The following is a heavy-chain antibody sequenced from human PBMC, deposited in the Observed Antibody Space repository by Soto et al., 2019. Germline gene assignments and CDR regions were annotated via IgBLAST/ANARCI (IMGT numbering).Heavy chain of an antibody. CDR1: GGSISSSSYY. CDR2: IYYSGST. Sequence: QLQLQESGPGLVKPSETLSLTCTVSGGSISSSSYYWGWIRQPPGKGLEWIGSIYYSGSTYYNPSLKSRVTISVDTSKNQFSLKLSSVTAADTAVYYCASLVRGEGGNEWNRYNWFDPWGQGTLVTVSS. D-gene: IGHD3-10*01. V-gene: IGHV4-39*01. CDR3: ASLVRGEGGNEWNRYNWFDP. J-gene: IGHJ5*02.